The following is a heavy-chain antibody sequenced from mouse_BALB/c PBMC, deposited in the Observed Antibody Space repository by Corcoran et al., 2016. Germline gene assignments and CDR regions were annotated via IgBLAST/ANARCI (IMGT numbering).Heavy chain of an antibody. J-gene: IGHJ2*01. Sequence: EVQLQQSGPELVKPGASMKISCNASGYSLTGYTMNWVKQSHGTNLEWIGLMNPYNGGNRYNQKFKGKATLTVDKSSSTAYMELLSLTPEDSAVYYCARVFDYWGKGTTPTSSS. CDR2: MNPYNGGN. V-gene: IGHV1-18*01. CDR1: GYSLTGYT. CDR3: ARVFDY.